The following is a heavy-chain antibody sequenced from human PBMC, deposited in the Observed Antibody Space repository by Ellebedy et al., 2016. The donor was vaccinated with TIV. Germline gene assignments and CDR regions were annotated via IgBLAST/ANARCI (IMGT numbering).Heavy chain of an antibody. J-gene: IGHJ4*02. Sequence: GESLKISCAASGFTFSSFAMHWVRQAPGKGLEWLSVISGGGDRKYDADSVKGRFTITRDNSKNTLYLQMDRLRAEDTAVYYCSKGTSSGFNYDRVGSEYWGQGTLVTVSS. CDR3: SKGTSSGFNYDRVGSEY. D-gene: IGHD3-22*01. CDR2: ISGGGDRK. V-gene: IGHV3-23*01. CDR1: GFTFSSFA.